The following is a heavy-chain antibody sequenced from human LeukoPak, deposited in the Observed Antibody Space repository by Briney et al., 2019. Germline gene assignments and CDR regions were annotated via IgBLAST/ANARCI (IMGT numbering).Heavy chain of an antibody. D-gene: IGHD3-10*01. CDR1: GGSRRSCN. Sequence: SGTLCHTCTVSGGSRRSCNWGWHRQRPREGGERGWNIYYSGSTNYNPSLKSRVTISVDTSKNQFSLKLSSVTAADTAVYYCARVQWFGELFPVGDVWGQGTTVTVSS. CDR2: IYYSGST. V-gene: IGHV4-59*01. CDR3: ARVQWFGELFPVGDV. J-gene: IGHJ6*02.